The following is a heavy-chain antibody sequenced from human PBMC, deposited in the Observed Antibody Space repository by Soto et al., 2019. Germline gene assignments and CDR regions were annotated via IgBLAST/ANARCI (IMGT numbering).Heavy chain of an antibody. CDR2: IYYSGST. CDR3: ARHGYYDSSGYTDY. V-gene: IGHV4-59*08. D-gene: IGHD3-22*01. Sequence: SETLSITFTVCGGSVSSYYWSWIRQPPGKGLEWIGYIYYSGSTNYNPSLKSRVTISVDTSKNQFSLKLSSVTAADTAVYYCARHGYYDSSGYTDYWGQGTLVTVSS. J-gene: IGHJ4*02. CDR1: GGSVSSYY.